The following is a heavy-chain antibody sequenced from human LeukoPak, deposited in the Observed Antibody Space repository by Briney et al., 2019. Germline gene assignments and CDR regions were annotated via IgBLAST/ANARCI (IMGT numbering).Heavy chain of an antibody. CDR3: ARDYGDYGNYYGMDV. Sequence: AGGSLRLSCAASGFTFSSYWMSWVRQAPGKGLEWVANIKQDGSEKYYVDSVKGRFTISRDNAKNSLYLQMNSLRAEDTAVYYCARDYGDYGNYYGMDVWGQGTTVTVSS. CDR2: IKQDGSEK. V-gene: IGHV3-7*03. CDR1: GFTFSSYW. J-gene: IGHJ6*02. D-gene: IGHD4-17*01.